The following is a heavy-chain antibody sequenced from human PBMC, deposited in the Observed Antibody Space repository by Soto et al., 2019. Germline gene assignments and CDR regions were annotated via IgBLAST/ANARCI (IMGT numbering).Heavy chain of an antibody. J-gene: IGHJ6*02. V-gene: IGHV1-58*01. CDR3: AADPLTKVTPEFSVKIYYYGMDV. Sequence: ASVKVSCKASGFTFTSSAVQWVRQARGQRLEWIGWIVVGSGNTNYAQKFQERVTITRDMSTSTAYMELSSLRSEDTAVYYCAADPLTKVTPEFSVKIYYYGMDVWGQGTTVTVCS. CDR2: IVVGSGNT. D-gene: IGHD4-17*01. CDR1: GFTFTSSA.